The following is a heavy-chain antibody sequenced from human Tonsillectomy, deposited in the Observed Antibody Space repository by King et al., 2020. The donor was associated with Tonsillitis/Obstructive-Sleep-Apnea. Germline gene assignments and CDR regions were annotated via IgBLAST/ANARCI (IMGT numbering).Heavy chain of an antibody. CDR3: ARVTNYGDYSVRYYYYYMDV. J-gene: IGHJ6*03. CDR1: GFTVSSNY. D-gene: IGHD4-17*01. Sequence: VQLVESGGGLIQPGGSLRLSCAASGFTVSSNYMSWVRQAPGKGLEWVSVIYSGGSTYYADSVKGRFTISRDNSKNTLYLQMNSLRAEDTAVYYCARVTNYGDYSVRYYYYYMDVWGKGTTVTVSS. V-gene: IGHV3-53*01. CDR2: IYSGGST.